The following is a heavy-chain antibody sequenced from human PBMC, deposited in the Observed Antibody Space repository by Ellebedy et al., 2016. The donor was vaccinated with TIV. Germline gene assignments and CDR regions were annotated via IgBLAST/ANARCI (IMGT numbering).Heavy chain of an antibody. CDR1: GYSISSDYY. CDR2: VYHSGTT. Sequence: SETLSLTCTVSGYSISSDYYWGWIRQPPGKGLEWIGSVYHSGTTYYHPSLKTRVTISIDSSKNQFSLKLNSVTAADTAVYYCARGGTSGTHHCDYWGQGTLVTVSS. CDR3: ARGGTSGTHHCDY. D-gene: IGHD3-10*01. J-gene: IGHJ4*02. V-gene: IGHV4-38-2*02.